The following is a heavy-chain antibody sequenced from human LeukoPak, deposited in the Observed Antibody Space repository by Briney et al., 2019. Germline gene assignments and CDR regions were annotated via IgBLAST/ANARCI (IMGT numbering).Heavy chain of an antibody. Sequence: AGGALRLSCSASGFTFSSCAMHWVRQAPGKGLESVSIISSNGDSTYYADSVKGRFTISRDNSKNTLYLQMSSLRAEDTAVYYCVKCRYAGPFDFFDYWGQGTLVTVSS. D-gene: IGHD3/OR15-3a*01. V-gene: IGHV3-64D*06. J-gene: IGHJ4*02. CDR2: ISSNGDST. CDR3: VKCRYAGPFDFFDY. CDR1: GFTFSSCA.